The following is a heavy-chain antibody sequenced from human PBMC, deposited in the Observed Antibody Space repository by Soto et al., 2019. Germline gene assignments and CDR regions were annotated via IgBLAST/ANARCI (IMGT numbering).Heavy chain of an antibody. CDR1: ADSFSSYG. J-gene: IGHJ4*02. Sequence: QVQLVQSGAEVKEPGSAVKVSCKAPADSFSSYGISWVRQAPGQGLEWMGGIIPIFGTTNYAEKFQGRVTITADESTNTAYMELSSLRSEDTALYYCARDLAKGGGSAGFDYWGQGTLVTVSS. V-gene: IGHV1-69*01. CDR2: IIPIFGTT. CDR3: ARDLAKGGGSAGFDY. D-gene: IGHD1-26*01.